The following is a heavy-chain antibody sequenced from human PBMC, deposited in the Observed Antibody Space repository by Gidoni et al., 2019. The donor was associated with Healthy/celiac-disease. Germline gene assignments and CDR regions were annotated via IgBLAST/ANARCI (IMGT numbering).Heavy chain of an antibody. J-gene: IGHJ3*02. CDR2: IWYDGSNK. V-gene: IGHV3-33*01. D-gene: IGHD3-10*01. CDR1: GFTFSSYG. CDR3: ARDRTEYYGSGSYYPDAFDI. Sequence: QVQLVESGGGVVQPGRSLRLSCAASGFTFSSYGMLWVRQAPGKGLEWVAVIWYDGSNKYYADTVTGRFTISRDNSKNTLYLQMNSLRAEDTAVYYCARDRTEYYGSGSYYPDAFDIWGQGTMVTVSS.